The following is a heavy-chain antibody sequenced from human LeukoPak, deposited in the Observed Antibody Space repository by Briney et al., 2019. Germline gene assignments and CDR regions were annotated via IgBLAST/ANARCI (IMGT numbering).Heavy chain of an antibody. V-gene: IGHV4-39*01. D-gene: IGHD6-19*01. CDR2: IYYSGST. CDR3: ARLPGIAVAGTLVY. Sequence: SETLSLTCTVSGGSISSSSYYWGWIRQPPGKGLEWIGSIYYSGSTYYNPSLKSRVTISVDTSKNQFSLKLSSVTAADTAVYYCARLPGIAVAGTLVYWGQGTLVTVSS. CDR1: GGSISSSSYY. J-gene: IGHJ4*02.